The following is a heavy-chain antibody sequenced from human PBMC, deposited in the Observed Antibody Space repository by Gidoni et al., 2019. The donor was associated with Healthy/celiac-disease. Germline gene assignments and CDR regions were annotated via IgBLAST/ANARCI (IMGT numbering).Heavy chain of an antibody. V-gene: IGHV3-20*04. Sequence: EVQLVESGGGVVRPGGSLGLSCAASGFPFVVFGMRWVRQAPGKGLGWVSGINWNGGSTGYADSVKGRFTISRDNAKNSLYLQMNSLRAEDTALYYCHTMVRGAENLVNAFDIWGQGTMVTVSS. D-gene: IGHD3-10*01. CDR1: GFPFVVFG. CDR2: INWNGGST. CDR3: HTMVRGAENLVNAFDI. J-gene: IGHJ3*02.